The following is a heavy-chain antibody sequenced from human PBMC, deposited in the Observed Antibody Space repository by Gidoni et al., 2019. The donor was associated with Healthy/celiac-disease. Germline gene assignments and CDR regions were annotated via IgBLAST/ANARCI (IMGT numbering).Heavy chain of an antibody. D-gene: IGHD3-3*01. Sequence: AAPVKGRFTISRDDSKNTLYLQMNSLKTEDTAVYYCTTQEGRAVPYYDFWSGYYPRGGFDYWGQGTLVTVSS. CDR3: TTQEGRAVPYYDFWSGYYPRGGFDY. J-gene: IGHJ4*02. V-gene: IGHV3-15*01.